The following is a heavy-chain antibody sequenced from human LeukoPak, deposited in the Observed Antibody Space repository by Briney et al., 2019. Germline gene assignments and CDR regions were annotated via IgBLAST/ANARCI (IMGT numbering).Heavy chain of an antibody. CDR2: IYYSGST. CDR1: GGSISSSSYY. D-gene: IGHD2-2*01. CDR3: ARYRAFDI. V-gene: IGHV4-39*07. Sequence: SETLSLTCTVSGGSISSSSYYWGWIRQPPGKGLEWIGSIYYSGSTYYNPSLKSRVTISVDTSKNQFSLKMSSVSAADTAVYYCARYRAFDIWGQGTMVTVSS. J-gene: IGHJ3*02.